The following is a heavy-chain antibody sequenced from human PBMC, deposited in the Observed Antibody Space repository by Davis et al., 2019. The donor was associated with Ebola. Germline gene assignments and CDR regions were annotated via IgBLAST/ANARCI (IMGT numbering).Heavy chain of an antibody. J-gene: IGHJ6*03. V-gene: IGHV1-46*01. D-gene: IGHD5-18*01. CDR1: GYTFTSYY. CDR3: ARGGYSYGYYYYYYMDV. Sequence: ASVKVSCKASGYTFTSYYMHWVRQAPGQGLEWMGIINPSGGSTSYAQKFQGRVTITRDTSASTAYMELSSLRSEDTAVYYCARGGYSYGYYYYYYMDVWGKGTTVTVSS. CDR2: INPSGGST.